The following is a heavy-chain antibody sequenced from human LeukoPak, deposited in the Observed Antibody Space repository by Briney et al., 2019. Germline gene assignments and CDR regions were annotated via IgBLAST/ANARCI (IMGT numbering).Heavy chain of an antibody. J-gene: IGHJ4*02. CDR3: AGGRRYSSGWYGYY. CDR1: GYTFGTHW. V-gene: IGHV1-46*01. CDR2: INPSGDVR. Sequence: ASVKVSCKASGYTFGTHWMHWVRQAPGQGLEWMAIINPSGDVRSYAQKFQGRVTMTRNTSISTAYMELSSLRSEDTAVYYCAGGRRYSSGWYGYYWGQGTLVTVSS. D-gene: IGHD6-19*01.